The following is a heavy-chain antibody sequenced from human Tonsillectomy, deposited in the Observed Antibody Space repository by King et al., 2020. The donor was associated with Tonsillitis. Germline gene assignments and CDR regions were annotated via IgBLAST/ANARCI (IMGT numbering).Heavy chain of an antibody. CDR1: GFTFSSYW. J-gene: IGHJ6*03. CDR3: ARGVPIYYYYMDV. CDR2: INSDGSST. D-gene: IGHD1-1*01. V-gene: IGHV3-74*01. Sequence: VQLVESGGGLVQPGGSLRLSCAASGFTFSSYWMHWVRQAPGKGLVWVSRINSDGSSTSYADSVKGRFTISRDNAKNTLYLQMNSLRAEDTAVYYCARGVPIYYYYMDVWGKGTTVTVSS.